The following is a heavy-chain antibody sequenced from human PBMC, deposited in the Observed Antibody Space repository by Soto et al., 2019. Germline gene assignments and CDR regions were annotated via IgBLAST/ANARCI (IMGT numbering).Heavy chain of an antibody. CDR2: IYYSGST. J-gene: IGHJ4*02. CDR1: GGSISSGGHY. D-gene: IGHD2-15*01. V-gene: IGHV4-31*03. Sequence: QVQLQESGPGLVKPSQTLSLTCTVSGGSISSGGHYWSWIRQHPGKGLEWIGYIYYSGSTYYNPSLKSRVTISVDTSKNQFSLKLSSVTAADTAVYYCAAVGVVAATSSFDYWGQGTLVTVSS. CDR3: AAVGVVAATSSFDY.